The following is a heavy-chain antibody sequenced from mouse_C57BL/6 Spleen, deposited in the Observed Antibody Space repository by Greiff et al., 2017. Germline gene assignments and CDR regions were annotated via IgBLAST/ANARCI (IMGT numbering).Heavy chain of an antibody. J-gene: IGHJ4*01. CDR2: IWTGGST. V-gene: IGHV2-9-1*01. CDR3: PRRDDYYGNSTAYYAMDY. Sequence: VQLQQSGPGLVAPSQSLSLTCTASGFSLTSYAISWVRQPPGKGLEWLGVIWTGGSTTYNSALKYRLSISKDNSKCKVFLKMNSFQTDDTVRYYSPRRDDYYGNSTAYYAMDYWGQGTSVTVSS. D-gene: IGHD1-1*01. CDR1: GFSLTSYA.